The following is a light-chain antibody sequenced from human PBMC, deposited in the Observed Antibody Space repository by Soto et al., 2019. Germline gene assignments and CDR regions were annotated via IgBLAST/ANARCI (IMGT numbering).Light chain of an antibody. CDR3: SSYTLRNTLVL. CDR1: SSDVGGYNF. CDR2: EVS. J-gene: IGLJ3*02. V-gene: IGLV2-14*01. Sequence: QSALTQPASVSGSPRQSITISCTGTSSDVGGYNFVSWYQQHPGKAPRLIIYEVSSRPSGVSYRFSGSKSGNTDSLTISGLQAEDEADYYCSSYTLRNTLVLFGGGTKLTVL.